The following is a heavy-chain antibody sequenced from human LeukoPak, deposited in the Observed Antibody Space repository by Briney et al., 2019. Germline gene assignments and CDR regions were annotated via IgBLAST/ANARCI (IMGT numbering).Heavy chain of an antibody. V-gene: IGHV3-21*01. J-gene: IGHJ3*02. CDR3: AIEGAAAGTEAFDI. CDR1: GFTFSSYS. D-gene: IGHD6-13*01. Sequence: GGSLRLSCAASGFTFSSYSMNWVRQAPGKGLEWVSSISSSSSYIYYADSVKGRFTISGDNAKNSLYLQMNSLRAEDTAVYYCAIEGAAAGTEAFDIWGQGTMVTVSS. CDR2: ISSSSSYI.